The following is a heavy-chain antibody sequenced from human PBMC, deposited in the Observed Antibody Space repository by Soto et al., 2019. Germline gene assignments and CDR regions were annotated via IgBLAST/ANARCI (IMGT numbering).Heavy chain of an antibody. CDR1: GYTLTELS. CDR3: ATNRPYGGNPIGFDY. CDR2: FDPEDGET. J-gene: IGHJ4*02. Sequence: ASVKVSCKVSGYTLTELSMHWVRQAPGKGLEWMGGFDPEDGETIYAQKFQGRVTMTEDTSTDTAYVELSSLRSEDTAVYYCATNRPYGGNPIGFDYWGQGTLVTVSS. V-gene: IGHV1-24*01. D-gene: IGHD4-17*01.